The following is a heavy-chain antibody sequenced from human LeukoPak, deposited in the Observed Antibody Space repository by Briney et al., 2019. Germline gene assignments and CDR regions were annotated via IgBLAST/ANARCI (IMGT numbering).Heavy chain of an antibody. CDR2: SGSGGDT. D-gene: IGHD4/OR15-4a*01. V-gene: IGHV3-23*01. CDR3: AKARGATYGTYYFDY. Sequence: GGSLRLSGAASGFTFSSHAMNWVRQAPGKGLEWVSISGSGGDTYYADSVKGRFTISRDNSKNTLYLQMNSLRAEDTAVYYCAKARGATYGTYYFDYWGQGTLVTVSS. CDR1: GFTFSSHA. J-gene: IGHJ4*02.